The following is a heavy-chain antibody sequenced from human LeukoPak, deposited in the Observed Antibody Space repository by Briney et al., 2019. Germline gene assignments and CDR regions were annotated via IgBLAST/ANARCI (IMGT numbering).Heavy chain of an antibody. V-gene: IGHV3-74*01. D-gene: IGHD5-12*01. CDR2: IHSDGSDT. CDR1: GFTFSSYW. Sequence: PGGSLRLSCAASGFTFSSYWMHWVRQAPGKGLVWVSAIHSDGSDTRYADSVKGRFTISRVNAKNSLYLQMNSLRGEDTALYYCARPRGYSGYDPFDPWGQGTLVTVSS. J-gene: IGHJ5*02. CDR3: ARPRGYSGYDPFDP.